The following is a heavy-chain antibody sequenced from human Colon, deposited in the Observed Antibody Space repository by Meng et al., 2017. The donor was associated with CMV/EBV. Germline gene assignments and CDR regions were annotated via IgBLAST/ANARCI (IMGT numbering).Heavy chain of an antibody. CDR1: GFTFGDYG. J-gene: IGHJ6*02. V-gene: IGHV3-30*02. Sequence: GGSLRLSCAASGFTFGDYGIHWVRQAPGKGLEWVAFIRFDGSLKFYADSVKGRFAVSKDDSKNALYLQLSSLRPDDAGLYYCAKDEVALPAAGYYFAMDVWGQGTTVTVSS. CDR3: AKDEVALPAAGYYFAMDV. D-gene: IGHD2-2*01. CDR2: IRFDGSLK.